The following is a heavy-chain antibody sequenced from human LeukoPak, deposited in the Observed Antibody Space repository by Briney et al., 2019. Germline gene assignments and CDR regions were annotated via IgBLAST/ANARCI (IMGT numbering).Heavy chain of an antibody. CDR2: INHSGST. J-gene: IGHJ6*03. V-gene: IGHV4-34*01. CDR1: GGSFSGYY. D-gene: IGHD1-1*01. Sequence: SETLSLTCAVYGGSFSGYYWSWIRQPPGKGLEWIGEINHSGSTNYNPSLKSRVTISVDTSKNQFSLKLSSVTAADTAVYYCARGLDNWNPPYYYYYMDVWGQGTLVTVSS. CDR3: ARGLDNWNPPYYYYYMDV.